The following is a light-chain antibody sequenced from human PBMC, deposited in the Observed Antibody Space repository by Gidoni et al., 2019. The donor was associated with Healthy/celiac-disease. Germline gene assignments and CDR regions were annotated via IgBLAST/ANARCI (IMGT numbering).Light chain of an antibody. CDR2: QDS. V-gene: IGLV3-1*01. CDR3: QAWDSSTHVV. Sequence: SYELTQPPSVSASPGQTASITCAGDKLGEKYACWYQQKPGQSPVLVINQDSKRPSGIPERFSGSNSGNTATLTISVTPAIDEAYYYCQAWDSSTHVVFGGGTKLTVL. CDR1: KLGEKY. J-gene: IGLJ2*01.